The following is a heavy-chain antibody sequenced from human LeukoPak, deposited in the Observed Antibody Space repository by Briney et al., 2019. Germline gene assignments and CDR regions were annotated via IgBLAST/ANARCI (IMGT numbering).Heavy chain of an antibody. V-gene: IGHV4-31*03. CDR3: ARDRASALGYCSGGSCYYYYYYGMDG. CDR2: IYYSGST. D-gene: IGHD2-15*01. Sequence: SETLSLTCTVSGGSISSGGYYWSWIRQHPGKGLEWIGYIYYSGSTYYNPSLKSRVTISVDTSKNQFSLKLSSVTAADTAVYYWARDRASALGYCSGGSCYYYYYYGMDGWGKGTTVTVSS. CDR1: GGSISSGGYY. J-gene: IGHJ6*04.